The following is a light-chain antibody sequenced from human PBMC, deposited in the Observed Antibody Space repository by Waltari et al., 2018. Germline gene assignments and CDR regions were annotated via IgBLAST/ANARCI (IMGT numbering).Light chain of an antibody. CDR3: MQGTRWPYT. V-gene: IGKV2-30*02. Sequence: QSLGPVDGITYLNWFHQRPGPSPSRLISWFFNRASGVPDRFSGSGSGTDFTLRISRVEAEDVGVYCCMQGTRWPYTFGQGTQLDIK. J-gene: IGKJ2*01. CDR2: WFF. CDR1: QSLGPVDGITY.